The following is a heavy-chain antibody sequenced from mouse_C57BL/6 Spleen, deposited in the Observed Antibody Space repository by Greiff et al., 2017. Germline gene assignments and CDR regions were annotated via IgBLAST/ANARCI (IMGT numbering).Heavy chain of an antibody. CDR2: IDPETGGT. CDR1: GYTFTDYE. CDR3: TRWGTIGWLLRFAY. J-gene: IGHJ3*01. V-gene: IGHV1-15*01. D-gene: IGHD2-3*01. Sequence: QVQLQQSGAELVRPGASVTLSCKASGYTFTDYEMHWVKQTPVHGLEWIGAIDPETGGTAYNQKFKGKAILTADKSSSTAYMELRSLTSEDSAVYYCTRWGTIGWLLRFAYWGQGTLVTVSA.